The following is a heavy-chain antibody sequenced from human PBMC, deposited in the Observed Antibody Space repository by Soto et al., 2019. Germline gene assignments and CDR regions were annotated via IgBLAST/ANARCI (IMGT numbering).Heavy chain of an antibody. Sequence: EVQLVESGGGLVQPGGSLRLSCAASGFTVSSNYMSWVRQAPGKGLEWVSVIYSGGSTYYADSVKGRFTITRHNSKNTLYLQMNSLRAEDTAVYYCARDRVAVTTRGDYYYYYYMDVWGKGTTVTVSS. CDR1: GFTVSSNY. D-gene: IGHD4-17*01. CDR2: IYSGGST. CDR3: ARDRVAVTTRGDYYYYYYMDV. V-gene: IGHV3-53*04. J-gene: IGHJ6*03.